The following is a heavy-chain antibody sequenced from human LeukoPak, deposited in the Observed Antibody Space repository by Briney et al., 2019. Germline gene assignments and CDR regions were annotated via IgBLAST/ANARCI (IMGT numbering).Heavy chain of an antibody. D-gene: IGHD5-24*01. CDR2: ISWDGGST. J-gene: IGHJ3*02. Sequence: GGSLRLSCAASGFTFDDYAMHWVRQAPGKGLEWVSLISWDGGSTYYADSVKGRFTISRDNSKNSLYLQMNSLRAEDTALYYCAKEQRRDGYTSFDWDAFDIWGQGTMVTVSS. CDR1: GFTFDDYA. V-gene: IGHV3-43D*03. CDR3: AKEQRRDGYTSFDWDAFDI.